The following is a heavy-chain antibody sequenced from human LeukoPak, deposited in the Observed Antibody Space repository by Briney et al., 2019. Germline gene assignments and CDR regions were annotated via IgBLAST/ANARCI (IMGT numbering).Heavy chain of an antibody. J-gene: IGHJ3*02. CDR1: GYTFTSYA. D-gene: IGHD2-2*01. CDR3: ARDRGFVVVPAAILDAFDI. V-gene: IGHV1-3*04. CDR2: INNGNGNT. Sequence: GASVKVSCKASGYTFTSYAMHWVRQAPGQRLEWMGWINNGNGNTKYSQKFQGRVTITRDTSASTAYMELSSLRSEDTAVYYCARDRGFVVVPAAILDAFDIWGQGTMVTVSS.